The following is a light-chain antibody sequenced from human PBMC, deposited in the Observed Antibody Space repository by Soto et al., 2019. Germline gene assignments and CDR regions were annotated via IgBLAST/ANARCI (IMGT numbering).Light chain of an antibody. CDR3: QSYDSRLSDVV. J-gene: IGLJ2*01. CDR2: DNN. Sequence: QSVLTQPPSVSGAPGQRVTISCTGSSSNIGAGYDVHWYQQLPGAAPKLLIYDNNNRPSGVPDRFSGSKSGTSASLAITGLQAEDEADYYCQSYDSRLSDVVFGGGTKVTVL. V-gene: IGLV1-40*01. CDR1: SSNIGAGYD.